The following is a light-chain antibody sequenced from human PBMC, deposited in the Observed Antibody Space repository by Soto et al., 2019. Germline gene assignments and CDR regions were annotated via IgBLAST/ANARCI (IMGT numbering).Light chain of an antibody. CDR2: DVS. V-gene: IGLV2-14*03. Sequence: QSALTQPASVSRSPGQSITISCTGISSDIGGYNYVSWYQQLPGKAPKLMIYDVSNRRSGVSNRFSGSKSGNTASLTISGLQAEDEADYYCYSYTSSSTVLFGGGTKLTVL. CDR1: SSDIGGYNY. CDR3: YSYTSSSTVL. J-gene: IGLJ2*01.